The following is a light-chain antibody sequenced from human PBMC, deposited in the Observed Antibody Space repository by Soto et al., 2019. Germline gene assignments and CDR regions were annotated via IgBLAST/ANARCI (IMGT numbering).Light chain of an antibody. CDR2: GAS. Sequence: EIVLTKSPGTVSSSRGERVTLACRVSQTIANNSFAWYQHRPGQAPRVVVYGASSMSTGIPDRFSGSGCGREFALTISRLEPEDCAVYTCQQYDSSYTFGHGTKLE. CDR3: QQYDSSYT. J-gene: IGKJ2*01. CDR1: QTIANNS. V-gene: IGKV3-20*01.